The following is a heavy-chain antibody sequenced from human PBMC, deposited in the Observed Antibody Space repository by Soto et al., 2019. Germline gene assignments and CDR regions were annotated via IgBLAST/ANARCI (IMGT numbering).Heavy chain of an antibody. CDR2: IWYDGSNK. Sequence: GGSLRLSCAASGFTFSSYGMHWVRQAPGKGLEWVAVIWYDGSNKYYADSVKGRFTISRDNSKNTLYLQMNSLTAEVTAVYYCARCFIIAFGDPCYSMDVWGQGTTVTVSS. J-gene: IGHJ6*02. D-gene: IGHD3-10*01. V-gene: IGHV3-33*01. CDR1: GFTFSSYG. CDR3: ARCFIIAFGDPCYSMDV.